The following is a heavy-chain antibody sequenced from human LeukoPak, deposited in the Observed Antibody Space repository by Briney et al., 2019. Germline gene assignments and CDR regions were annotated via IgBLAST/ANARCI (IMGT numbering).Heavy chain of an antibody. CDR1: GFTISSNY. Sequence: GGSLRLSCAASGFTISSNYMSWVRQAPGKGLEWVSVIYSGGSTYYADSVKGRFTISRDNSKNTLYLQMNSLRAEDTAVYYCARDQYRRGAIDYWGQGTLVTVSS. D-gene: IGHD5-12*01. CDR2: IYSGGST. J-gene: IGHJ4*02. CDR3: ARDQYRRGAIDY. V-gene: IGHV3-53*01.